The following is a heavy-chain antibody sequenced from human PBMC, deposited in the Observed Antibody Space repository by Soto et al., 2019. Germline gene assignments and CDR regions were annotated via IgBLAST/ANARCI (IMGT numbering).Heavy chain of an antibody. J-gene: IGHJ3*02. CDR2: IIPILGLA. D-gene: IGHD3-3*01. CDR3: ASLPSLYYDFWSGPDAFDI. CDR1: GGTFISYT. V-gene: IGHV1-69*02. Sequence: QVQLGQSGDEVKKPWSSVKVSCKASGGTFISYTISWVRPAPGQGLEWRGRIIPILGLANYAQKFQGRVTITADKSTSTAYMELSSLRSEDTAVYYCASLPSLYYDFWSGPDAFDIWGQGTMVTVSS.